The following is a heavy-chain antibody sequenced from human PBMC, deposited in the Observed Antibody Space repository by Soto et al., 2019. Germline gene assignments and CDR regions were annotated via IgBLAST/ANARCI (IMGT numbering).Heavy chain of an antibody. Sequence: QVQLQESGPGLVKPSETLSLTCTVSGDSISSYYWSWIRQPPGKGLEWIGYIYYSGSTSYNPSLESRVNISVDTSKNQFSLKLSSVTAADTAVYYCASLCSSTSCYEGYWGQGTLVTVSS. D-gene: IGHD2-2*01. J-gene: IGHJ4*01. CDR3: ASLCSSTSCYEGY. V-gene: IGHV4-59*01. CDR2: IYYSGST. CDR1: GDSISSYY.